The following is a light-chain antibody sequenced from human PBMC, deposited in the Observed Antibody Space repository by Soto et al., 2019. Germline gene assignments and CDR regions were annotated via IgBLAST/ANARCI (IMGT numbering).Light chain of an antibody. J-gene: IGKJ3*01. CDR3: KQIYSTPSP. CDR2: AAS. CDR1: QSISSY. Sequence: DIQMTQSPSSLSASVGDRVTITCRASQSISSYLNWYEQKPGKAPKLLIYAASSLQSGVPSRFRGSGSGTDFTLTISSLQPKDFEHYSCKQIYSTPSPCAPGTKVDIK. V-gene: IGKV1-39*01.